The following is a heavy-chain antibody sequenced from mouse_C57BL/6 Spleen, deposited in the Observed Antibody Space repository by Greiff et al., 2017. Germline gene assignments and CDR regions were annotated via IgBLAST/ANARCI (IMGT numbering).Heavy chain of an antibody. Sequence: QVQLQQPGAELVKPGASVKLSCKASGYTFTSYWMDWVKQRPGQGLEWIGMIHPYSGSTNYNEKFKIKATLTVDKSSSTAYMQLSSLTSEDSAVYDCASAFYITWGDYWGQGTSVTVSS. CDR3: ASAFYITWGDY. J-gene: IGHJ4*01. CDR1: GYTFTSYW. V-gene: IGHV1-64*01. CDR2: IHPYSGST. D-gene: IGHD1-1*01.